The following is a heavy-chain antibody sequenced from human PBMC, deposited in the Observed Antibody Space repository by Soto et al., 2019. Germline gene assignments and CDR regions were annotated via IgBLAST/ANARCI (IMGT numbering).Heavy chain of an antibody. CDR3: AKDYVGPTFVGGNWFDP. CDR2: ISNAGDNT. D-gene: IGHD1-26*01. J-gene: IGHJ5*02. Sequence: EVQLLKSGGGLVQPGGSLRLSCAASGFIFSSYAMSWVRQAPGKGLEWVSGISNAGDNTYYADSVKGRFTISRDNSKNTVYLQMNSLRAEDTAVYYCAKDYVGPTFVGGNWFDPWGQGTRVTVSS. V-gene: IGHV3-23*01. CDR1: GFIFSSYA.